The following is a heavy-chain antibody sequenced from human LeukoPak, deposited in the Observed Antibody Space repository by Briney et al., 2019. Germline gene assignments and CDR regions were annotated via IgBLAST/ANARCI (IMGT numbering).Heavy chain of an antibody. CDR1: GFTFNSYS. D-gene: IGHD1-26*01. V-gene: IGHV3-21*01. CDR3: ARENSGSYYQFDC. J-gene: IGHJ4*02. CDR2: INSGNSNI. Sequence: GGSLRLSCAASGFTFNSYSMNWVRQAPGKGLEWVSSINSGNSNIYYADSVKGRFTISRDNAKNLLYLQMNSLRPEDTAVYYCARENSGSYYQFDCWGQGTLVTVSS.